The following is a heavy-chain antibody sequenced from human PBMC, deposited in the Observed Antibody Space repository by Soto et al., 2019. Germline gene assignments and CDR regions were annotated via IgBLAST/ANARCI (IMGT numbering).Heavy chain of an antibody. CDR3: AREARRGRYFDWSNYYYYYMDV. CDR1: GFTFSSYW. CDR2: IKQDGSEK. Sequence: GGSLRLSCAASGFTFSSYWMSWVRQAPGKGLEWVANIKQDGSEKYYVDSVKGRFTISRDNAKNSLYLQMNSLRAEDTAVYYCAREARRGRYFDWSNYYYYYMDVWGKGTTVTSP. V-gene: IGHV3-7*01. D-gene: IGHD3-9*01. J-gene: IGHJ6*03.